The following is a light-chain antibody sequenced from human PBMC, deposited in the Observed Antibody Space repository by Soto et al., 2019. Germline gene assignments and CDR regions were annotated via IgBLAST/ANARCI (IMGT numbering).Light chain of an antibody. CDR2: DVS. CDR3: FSYAGSYTLWV. Sequence: QSALTQPRSVCGSPGQSVTISCNGASSDVGGYNYVSWYQKYPGKAPKLIIYDVSKRPSGVPDRFSGSNSGNTASLTISGLQAEDEADYYCFSYAGSYTLWVFGGATKLTVL. V-gene: IGLV2-11*01. J-gene: IGLJ3*02. CDR1: SSDVGGYNY.